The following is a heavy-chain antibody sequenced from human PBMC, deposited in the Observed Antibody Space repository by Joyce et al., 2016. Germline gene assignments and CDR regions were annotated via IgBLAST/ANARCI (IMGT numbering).Heavy chain of an antibody. CDR2: IYPLNGGT. D-gene: IGHD3-3*01. Sequence: QVQLVQSGAEVKKPGASVKVSCKASRYTFTDNYMHWLRQAPGQGLEGMGWIYPLNGGTNFAQKVQGRVTMTRDTSISTAYMELSRLKSDDTAVYYCARGGYYGPYYFDYWGQGTLVTVSS. CDR1: RYTFTDNY. CDR3: ARGGYYGPYYFDY. J-gene: IGHJ4*02. V-gene: IGHV1-2*02.